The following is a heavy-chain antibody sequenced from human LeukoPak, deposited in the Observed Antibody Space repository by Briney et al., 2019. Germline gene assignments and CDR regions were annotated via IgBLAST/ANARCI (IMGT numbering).Heavy chain of an antibody. CDR1: GGSISSGSYY. V-gene: IGHV4-61*02. CDR2: IYTSGST. CDR3: ASEVVTAIPHQQGYYYSYMDV. Sequence: PSQTLSLTCTVSGGSISSGSYYWSWIRQPAGKGLEWIGRIYTSGSTNYNPSLKSRVTISVDTSKNQFSLKLSSVTAADTAVYYCASEVVTAIPHQQGYYYSYMDVWGKGTTVTVSS. J-gene: IGHJ6*03. D-gene: IGHD2-21*02.